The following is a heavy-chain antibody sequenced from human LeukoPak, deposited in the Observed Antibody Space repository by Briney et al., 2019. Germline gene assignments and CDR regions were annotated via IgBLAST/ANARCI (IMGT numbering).Heavy chain of an antibody. Sequence: GASVKVSCKASGYTFTSYDINWVRQATGQGLEWMGWMNPNSGNTGYAQKFQGRVTMTRNTSISTAYMELSSLRSEDTAVYYCAREDALWIGELLFDAFDIWGQGTMVTVSS. CDR3: AREDALWIGELLFDAFDI. CDR2: MNPNSGNT. D-gene: IGHD3-10*01. V-gene: IGHV1-8*01. CDR1: GYTFTSYD. J-gene: IGHJ3*02.